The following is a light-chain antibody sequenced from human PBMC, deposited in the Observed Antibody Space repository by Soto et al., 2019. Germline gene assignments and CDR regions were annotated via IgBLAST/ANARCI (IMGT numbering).Light chain of an antibody. J-gene: IGLJ1*01. V-gene: IGLV2-14*03. CDR2: AVS. CDR3: ISYTDRQYYL. CDR1: SSDIGSYDH. Sequence: QSALAQPASVSGSPGQSITISCSGTSSDIGSYDHVAWYQQFPGKSPKLIIYAVSDRPSGVSDRFSGSKSGISASLTISGLQTEDEADYYCISYTDRQYYLLGNGTKVTVL.